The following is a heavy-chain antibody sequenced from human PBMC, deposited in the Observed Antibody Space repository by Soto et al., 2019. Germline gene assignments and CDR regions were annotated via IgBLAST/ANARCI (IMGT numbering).Heavy chain of an antibody. CDR3: AKLGGGFGYCSSTSCYGFDY. V-gene: IGHV3-23*01. J-gene: IGHJ4*02. CDR2: IVGSGGST. Sequence: EVQLLESGGGSVQPGGSLRLSCAASGFTFSSYALSWVRQAPGKGLEWVSAIVGSGGSTYYADSVKGRFTISRDNSKNTLYLQMNSLRAEDTAVYYCAKLGGGFGYCSSTSCYGFDYWGQGTLVTVSS. D-gene: IGHD2-2*03. CDR1: GFTFSSYA.